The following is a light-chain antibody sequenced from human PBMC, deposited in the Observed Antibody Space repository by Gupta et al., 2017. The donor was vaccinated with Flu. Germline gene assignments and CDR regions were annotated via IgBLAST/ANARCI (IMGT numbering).Light chain of an antibody. Sequence: QSALTQPPSASGSLGQSVSISCTGTSSDVGGNNFVSWYQQHPGKAPKLIIYEVSKRPSGVPDRFSASTSVNTAALTVAGLQADDEADYYCTSDAGSNNLGAFGGGTKLTVL. V-gene: IGLV2-8*01. CDR2: EVS. J-gene: IGLJ3*02. CDR1: SSDVGGNNF. CDR3: TSDAGSNNLGA.